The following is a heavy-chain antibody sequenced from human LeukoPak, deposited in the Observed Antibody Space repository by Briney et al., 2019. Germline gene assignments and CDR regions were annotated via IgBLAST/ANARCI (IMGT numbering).Heavy chain of an antibody. CDR2: IIPILGIA. CDR1: GGTFSSYT. D-gene: IGHD5-18*01. V-gene: IGHV1-69*02. J-gene: IGHJ3*02. Sequence: ASVKVSCKASGGTFSSYTISWGRQAPGQGLEWMGRIIPILGIANYAQKFQGRVTITADKSTSTAYMELSSLRSEDTAVYYCASCYGPDAFDIWGQGTMVTVSS. CDR3: ASCYGPDAFDI.